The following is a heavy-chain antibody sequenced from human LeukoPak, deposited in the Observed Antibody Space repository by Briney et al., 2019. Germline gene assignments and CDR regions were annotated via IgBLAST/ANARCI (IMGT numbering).Heavy chain of an antibody. V-gene: IGHV5-51*01. CDR1: RYSFPNFW. D-gene: IGHD3-22*01. CDR2: IYPGDSDT. Sequence: GESLKISCKGSRYSFPNFWIAWVRLMPGKGLEWMGIIYPGDSDTRYSPSFQGQVTISADRSISTAYLQWSSLKASDTAMYYCARLMMYYYDSSGYYQRTSHDAFDIWSQGTMVTVSS. J-gene: IGHJ3*02. CDR3: ARLMMYYYDSSGYYQRTSHDAFDI.